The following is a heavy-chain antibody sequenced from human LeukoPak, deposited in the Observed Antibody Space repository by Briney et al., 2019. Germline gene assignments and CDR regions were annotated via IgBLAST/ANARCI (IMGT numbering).Heavy chain of an antibody. CDR3: ARDRPNYYGSDGHYYRRDGDY. Sequence: GGSLRLSCAASGFTFSIYAMSWVRQAPGKGLQWDSSITSRGESTWYVDSVKGRFTITRDNSENTLYLQMHSLRAEDTAVYYCARDRPNYYGSDGHYYRRDGDYWGRGTLVSVSS. CDR2: ITSRGEST. D-gene: IGHD3-22*01. J-gene: IGHJ4*02. V-gene: IGHV3-23*01. CDR1: GFTFSIYA.